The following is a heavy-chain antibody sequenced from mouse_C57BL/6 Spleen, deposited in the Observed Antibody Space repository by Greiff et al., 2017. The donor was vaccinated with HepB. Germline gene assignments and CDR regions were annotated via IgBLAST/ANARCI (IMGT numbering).Heavy chain of an antibody. V-gene: IGHV1-81*01. Sequence: VKLQESGAELARPGASVKLSCKASGYTFTSYGISWVKQRTGQGLEWIGEIYPRSGNTYYNEKFKGKATLTADKSSSTAYIELRSLTSEDSAVYFCARDYYGSSPDYWGQGTTLTVSS. CDR1: GYTFTSYG. CDR3: ARDYYGSSPDY. CDR2: IYPRSGNT. D-gene: IGHD1-1*01. J-gene: IGHJ2*01.